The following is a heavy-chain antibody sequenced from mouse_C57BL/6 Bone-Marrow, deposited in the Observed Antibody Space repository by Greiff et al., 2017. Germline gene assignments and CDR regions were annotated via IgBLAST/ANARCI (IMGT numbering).Heavy chain of an antibody. CDR1: GYTFTSYW. V-gene: IGHV1-72*01. CDR3: ARWGVVAHDYAMDY. CDR2: IDPNSGGT. Sequence: VQLQEPGAELVKPGASVKLSCKASGYTFTSYWMHWVKQRPGRGLEWIGRIDPNSGGTKYNEKFKSKATLTVDKPSRTAYMQLSSLTSEDSAVYYCARWGVVAHDYAMDYWGQGTSVTVSS. D-gene: IGHD1-1*01. J-gene: IGHJ4*01.